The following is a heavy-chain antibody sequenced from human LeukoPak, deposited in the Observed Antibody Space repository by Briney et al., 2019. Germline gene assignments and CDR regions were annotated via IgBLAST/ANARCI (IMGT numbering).Heavy chain of an antibody. CDR2: ISVSGTI. V-gene: IGHV3-23*01. CDR1: KFTISSYA. Sequence: GGSLRLSCAASKFTISSYAMSWGRQAPGKGLEWVSAISVSGTIYYADSVKGRFTISRDNSKNTLYLQMNSLRAEDTAVYYCASPLGLGVPAHGIDYWGQGTLVTASS. J-gene: IGHJ4*02. CDR3: ASPLGLGVPAHGIDY. D-gene: IGHD2-2*01.